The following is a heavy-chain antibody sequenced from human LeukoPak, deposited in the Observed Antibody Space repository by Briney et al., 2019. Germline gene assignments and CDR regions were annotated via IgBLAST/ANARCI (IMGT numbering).Heavy chain of an antibody. D-gene: IGHD6-6*01. CDR1: GGSFSGYY. Sequence: SEILSLTCAVYGGSFSGYYWSWIRQPPGKGLEWIGEINHSGSTNYNPSLKSRVTISVDTSKNQFSLKLSSVTAADTAVYYCARAPPRGIVARPRAFDIWGQGTMVTVSS. V-gene: IGHV4-34*01. J-gene: IGHJ3*02. CDR3: ARAPPRGIVARPRAFDI. CDR2: INHSGST.